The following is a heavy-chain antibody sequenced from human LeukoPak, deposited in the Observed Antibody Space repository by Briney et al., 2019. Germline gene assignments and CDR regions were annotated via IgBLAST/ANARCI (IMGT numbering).Heavy chain of an antibody. CDR1: GGSFSGYY. CDR2: IYHSGST. Sequence: PSETLSLTCAVYGGSFSGYYWSWIRQPPGKGLEWIGEIYHSGSTNYNPSLKSRVTISVDKSKNQFSLKLSSVTAADTAVYYCARWRLSGYADEYYFDYWGQGTLVTVSS. D-gene: IGHD5-12*01. J-gene: IGHJ4*02. V-gene: IGHV4-34*01. CDR3: ARWRLSGYADEYYFDY.